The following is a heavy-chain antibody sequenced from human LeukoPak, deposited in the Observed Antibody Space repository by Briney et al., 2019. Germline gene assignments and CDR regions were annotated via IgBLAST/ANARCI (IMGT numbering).Heavy chain of an antibody. CDR2: ISAYNGNT. Sequence: ASVKVSCKASGYTFTSYGISWVRQAPGQGLEWMGWISAYNGNTNYAQKLQGRVTMTTDTSTSTAYMELRSLRSDDTAVYYCARDSASRGYSYGSGKYFDSWGQGTLVTVSS. D-gene: IGHD5-18*01. V-gene: IGHV1-18*01. J-gene: IGHJ4*02. CDR3: ARDSASRGYSYGSGKYFDS. CDR1: GYTFTSYG.